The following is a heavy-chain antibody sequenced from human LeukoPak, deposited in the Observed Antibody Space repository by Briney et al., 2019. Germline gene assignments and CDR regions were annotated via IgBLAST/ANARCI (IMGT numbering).Heavy chain of an antibody. Sequence: ASVKVSCKASGYTFTGYYMHWVRQAPGQGLEWMGWINTNSGGTNYAQKFQGRVTMTRDTSISTAYMELSRLRSDDTAVYYCARAKKIVVVPAALPWFDPWGQGTLVTVSS. J-gene: IGHJ5*02. D-gene: IGHD2-2*01. CDR2: INTNSGGT. CDR3: ARAKKIVVVPAALPWFDP. V-gene: IGHV1-2*02. CDR1: GYTFTGYY.